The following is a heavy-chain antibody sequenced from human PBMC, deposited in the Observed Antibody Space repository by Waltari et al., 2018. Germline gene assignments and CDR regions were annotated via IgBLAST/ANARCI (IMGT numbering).Heavy chain of an antibody. J-gene: IGHJ4*02. V-gene: IGHV4-38-2*01. D-gene: IGHD1-1*01. CDR2: IYHSGST. CDR1: GYSISSGYY. CDR3: ASLVWNALDY. Sequence: QVQLQESGSGLVKPSETLSLTCPVSGYSISSGYYWGWIRQPPGKGLEWIGSIYHSGSTYYNPSLKSRVTISVDTSKNQFSLKLSSVTAADTAVYYCASLVWNALDYWGQGTLVTVSS.